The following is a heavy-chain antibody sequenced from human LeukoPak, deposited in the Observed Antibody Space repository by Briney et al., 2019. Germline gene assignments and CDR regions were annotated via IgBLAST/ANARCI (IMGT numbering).Heavy chain of an antibody. D-gene: IGHD3-10*02. V-gene: IGHV3-11*04. CDR3: AELGITMIGGV. CDR2: ISSSGSTI. CDR1: GFTFSDHY. Sequence: GGSLRLSCAASGFTFSDHYMDWVRQAPGKGLEWVSYISSSGSTIYYADSVKGRFTISRDNAKNSLYLQMNSLRAGDTAVYYCAELGITMIGGVWGKGTTVTVSS. J-gene: IGHJ6*04.